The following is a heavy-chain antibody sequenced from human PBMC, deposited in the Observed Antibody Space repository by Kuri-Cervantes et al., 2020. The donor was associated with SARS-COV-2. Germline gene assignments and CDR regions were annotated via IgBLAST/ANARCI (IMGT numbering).Heavy chain of an antibody. Sequence: GESLKISCAASGFTFSSYGMNWVRQAPGKGLEWVANIKQDGSEKYYVDSVKGRFTISRDNAKNSLYLQMNSLRAEDTAVYYCARARRGDIVVVPAAIASQVHPGNWYFDLWGRGTLVTVSS. CDR1: GFTFSSYG. J-gene: IGHJ2*01. CDR3: ARARRGDIVVVPAAIASQVHPGNWYFDL. V-gene: IGHV3-7*01. CDR2: IKQDGSEK. D-gene: IGHD2-2*02.